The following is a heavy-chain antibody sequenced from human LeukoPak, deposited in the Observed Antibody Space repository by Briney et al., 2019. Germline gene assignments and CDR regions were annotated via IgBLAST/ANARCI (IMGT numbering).Heavy chain of an antibody. J-gene: IGHJ4*02. CDR3: ARGHRGEWLVESQDY. D-gene: IGHD3-16*01. CDR2: INAGNGNT. CDR1: GFTFTNYA. V-gene: IGHV1-3*01. Sequence: ASVKVSCKASGFTFTNYAIHWVRQAPGQRLEWMGWINAGNGNTKYSQKFQGRVTITRDTSASTAYMELNSLRSEDTAVYYCARGHRGEWLVESQDYWGQGTLVTVSS.